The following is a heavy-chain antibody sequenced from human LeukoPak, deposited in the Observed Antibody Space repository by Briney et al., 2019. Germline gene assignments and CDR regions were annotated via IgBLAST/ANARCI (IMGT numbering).Heavy chain of an antibody. D-gene: IGHD2-15*01. V-gene: IGHV4-34*01. CDR2: INHSGST. Sequence: SETLSLTCAVNGGPFSGYYWSWIRQPPGKGLEWIGEINHSGSTTYNPSLKSRATISVHTSKNQLSLKLSSVTAADTAVYYCARELGYCTGGNCYGGVFHYWGQGTLVTVSS. CDR1: GGPFSGYY. J-gene: IGHJ4*02. CDR3: ARELGYCTGGNCYGGVFHY.